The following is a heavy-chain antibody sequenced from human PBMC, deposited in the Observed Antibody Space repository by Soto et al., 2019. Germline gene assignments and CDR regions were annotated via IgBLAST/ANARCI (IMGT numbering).Heavy chain of an antibody. CDR1: GGSISSYY. Sequence: SETLSLTCTVSGGSISSYYWSWIRQPPGKGLEWIGYIYYSGSTNYNPSLKSRVTISVDTSKNQFSLKLSSVTAADTAVYYCASGLHSSGWSQYDYWGQGTLVTVSS. J-gene: IGHJ4*02. D-gene: IGHD6-19*01. CDR3: ASGLHSSGWSQYDY. CDR2: IYYSGST. V-gene: IGHV4-59*01.